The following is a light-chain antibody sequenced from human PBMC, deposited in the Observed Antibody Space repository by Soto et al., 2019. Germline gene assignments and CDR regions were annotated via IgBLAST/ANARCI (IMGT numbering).Light chain of an antibody. CDR2: GAS. CDR3: QQYSVWPLT. J-gene: IGKJ4*01. V-gene: IGKV3D-15*01. CDR1: QSVSSN. Sequence: EIVMTQSPATLSVSPGERAALSCRASQSVSSNLAWYQQKPGQPPRLLIFGASTRATGIPARFSGSGSEAEFTLTISSLQSEDCAVYDGQQYSVWPLTFGGGTKVDIK.